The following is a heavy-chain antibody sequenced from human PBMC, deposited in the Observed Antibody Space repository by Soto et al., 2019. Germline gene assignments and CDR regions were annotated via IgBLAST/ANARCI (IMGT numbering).Heavy chain of an antibody. D-gene: IGHD4-17*01. Sequence: QVQLQESGPGLVKPSETLSLTCTVSSGSISTYYWSWIRQPPGKGLEWIGYVYYSGYTNYNPSHKSRVTVSVDTSKNQVSMKLTSVTAADTAVYYCARALYGDYSWEASDIWGQGTMVTVSS. CDR1: SGSISTYY. CDR2: VYYSGYT. J-gene: IGHJ3*02. CDR3: ARALYGDYSWEASDI. V-gene: IGHV4-59*01.